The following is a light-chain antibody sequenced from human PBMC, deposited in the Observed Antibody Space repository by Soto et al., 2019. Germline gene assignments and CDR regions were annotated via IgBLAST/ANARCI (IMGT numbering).Light chain of an antibody. V-gene: IGLV1-44*01. CDR1: DSNIGGGA. J-gene: IGLJ1*01. CDR2: SDN. CDR3: AAWDDSLGGQV. Sequence: QSVLPQPPSASGTPGQGVTISCSGSDSNIGGGAVNWYQHLPGTAPKLLIFSDNQRPSGVPDRFSGSRSGTSASLAISGLQSEEEADYYCAAWDDSLGGQVFGTGTKVTV.